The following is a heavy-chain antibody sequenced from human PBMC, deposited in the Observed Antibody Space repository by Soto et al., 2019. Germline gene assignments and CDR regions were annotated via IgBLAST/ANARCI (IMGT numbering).Heavy chain of an antibody. V-gene: IGHV2-5*02. CDR2: IYWDDDE. Sequence: QITLKESGPTLVNPTQTLTLTCTFSGFSLSTSGVGVGWIRQPPGKALEWLALIYWDDDERYSPSLKSRLTITKDTSKNQVVVTLTNMDPVDTATYYCARTIVVVPAASNCFDPWGQGTLVTVSS. CDR1: GFSLSTSGVG. CDR3: ARTIVVVPAASNCFDP. D-gene: IGHD2-2*01. J-gene: IGHJ5*02.